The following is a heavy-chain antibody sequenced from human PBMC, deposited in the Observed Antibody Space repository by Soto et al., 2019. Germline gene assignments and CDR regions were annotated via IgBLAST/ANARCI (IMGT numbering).Heavy chain of an antibody. CDR2: INTDGSRT. Sequence: EVQLVESGGDLVQSGGSLRISCAASGFTFSNYWMHWVRQAPGRGLVGVSRINTDGSRTDYADPVKGRFTISRDNAKNTLYLQMNSLRAEDTAVYYCARPKVTTNSAFDIWGQGTVVTVSS. D-gene: IGHD4-17*01. CDR3: ARPKVTTNSAFDI. V-gene: IGHV3-74*01. CDR1: GFTFSNYW. J-gene: IGHJ3*02.